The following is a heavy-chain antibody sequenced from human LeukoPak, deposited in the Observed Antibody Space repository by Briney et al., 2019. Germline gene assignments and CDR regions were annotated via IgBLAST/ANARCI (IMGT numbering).Heavy chain of an antibody. D-gene: IGHD3-10*01. CDR3: ARDAKITMVRGVIINGEFDY. V-gene: IGHV3-7*01. CDR2: IKQDGSEK. CDR1: GFTFSSYW. J-gene: IGHJ4*02. Sequence: GGSLRLSCAASGFTFSSYWMSWVRQAPGKGLEWVANIKQDGSEKYYVDSVKGRFTISRDNAKNSLYLQMNSLRAEDTAVYYCARDAKITMVRGVIINGEFDYWGQGTLVTVSS.